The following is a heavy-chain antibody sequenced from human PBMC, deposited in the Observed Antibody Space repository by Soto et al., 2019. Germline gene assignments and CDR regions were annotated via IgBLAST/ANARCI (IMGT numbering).Heavy chain of an antibody. D-gene: IGHD1-26*01. CDR3: AKEGGLSGSYYISSSYYFDY. CDR2: ISYDGSNT. Sequence: AGGSLRLSCVASGFTFSSYGMHWVRQAPGKGLEWVAIISYDGSNTYYADSVKGRFTISRDNSKNTLYLQMNSLRAEDTSVYYCAKEGGLSGSYYISSSYYFDYWGQGTLVTSPQ. V-gene: IGHV3-30*18. CDR1: GFTFSSYG. J-gene: IGHJ4*02.